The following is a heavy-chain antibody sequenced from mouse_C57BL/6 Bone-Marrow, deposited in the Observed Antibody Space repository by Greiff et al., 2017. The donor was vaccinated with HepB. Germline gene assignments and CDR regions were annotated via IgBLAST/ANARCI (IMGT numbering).Heavy chain of an antibody. CDR1: GFNIKDYY. J-gene: IGHJ1*03. CDR3: AHYYGSSNWYFDV. D-gene: IGHD1-1*01. Sequence: EVQLQQSGAELVKPGASVKLSCTASGFNIKDYYMHWVKQRTEQGLEWIGRIDPEDGETKYAPKFQGKDTITADTSSNTAYLQLSSLTSEDTAVDYCAHYYGSSNWYFDVWGTGTTVTVSS. V-gene: IGHV14-2*01. CDR2: IDPEDGET.